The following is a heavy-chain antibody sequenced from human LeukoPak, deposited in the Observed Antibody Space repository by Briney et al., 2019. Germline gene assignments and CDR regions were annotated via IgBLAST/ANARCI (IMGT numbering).Heavy chain of an antibody. V-gene: IGHV3-11*04. D-gene: IGHD1-1*01. CDR1: GFTFSDRY. CDR3: ARDPRTVRI. Sequence: GGSLRLSCAAAGFTFSDRYMSWIRQAPGKGIEWVAYINPSSDNIRYADSVKGRFTISRDNAKNLLYLQMDSLRVEDTAIYYCARDPRTVRIWGQGTLVTVSS. CDR2: INPSSDNI. J-gene: IGHJ4*02.